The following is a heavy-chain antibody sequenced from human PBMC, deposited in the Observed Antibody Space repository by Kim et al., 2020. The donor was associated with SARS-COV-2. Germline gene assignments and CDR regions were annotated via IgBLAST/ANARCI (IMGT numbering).Heavy chain of an antibody. V-gene: IGHV4-39*01. D-gene: IGHD3-9*01. CDR3: ARYYDILTGSWFDP. CDR1: GGSISSSSYY. J-gene: IGHJ5*02. CDR2: IYYSGST. Sequence: SETLSLTCTVSGGSISSSSYYWGWIRQPPGKGLEWIGSIYYSGSTYYNPSLKSRVTISVDTSKNQFSLKLSSVTAADTAVYYCARYYDILTGSWFDPWGQGTLVTVSS.